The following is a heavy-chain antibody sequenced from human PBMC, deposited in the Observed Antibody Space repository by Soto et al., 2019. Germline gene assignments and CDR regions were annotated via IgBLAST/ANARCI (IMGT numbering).Heavy chain of an antibody. V-gene: IGHV3-23*01. CDR1: GFTFSSYA. Sequence: GGSLRLSCAASGFTFSSYAMSWVRQSPGKGLEWVSGISGSGGSTYYADSVKGRFTISRDNSMNTLYLQMNSLRAEDTAVYYCAKDLAGPMDTWLDPWGQGTLVTVSS. D-gene: IGHD1-1*01. J-gene: IGHJ5*02. CDR2: ISGSGGST. CDR3: AKDLAGPMDTWLDP.